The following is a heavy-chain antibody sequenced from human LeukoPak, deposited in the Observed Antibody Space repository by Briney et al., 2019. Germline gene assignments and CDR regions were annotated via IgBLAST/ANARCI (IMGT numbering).Heavy chain of an antibody. CDR1: GFTFNNFG. CDR3: AKDRTLFGSGWYVIDY. V-gene: IGHV3-30*02. CDR2: IGYDGSNK. Sequence: GGSLRLSCVASGFTFNNFGMHWVRQAPGKGLEWVAFIGYDGSNKYYADSVKGRFTISRDSSTKTLSLQTNSLRAEDTAVYFCAKDRTLFGSGWYVIDYWGQGTLVTVSS. J-gene: IGHJ4*02. D-gene: IGHD6-19*01.